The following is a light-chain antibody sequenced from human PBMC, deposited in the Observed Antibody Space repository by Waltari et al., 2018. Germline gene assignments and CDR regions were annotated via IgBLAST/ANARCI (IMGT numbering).Light chain of an antibody. V-gene: IGKV3-20*01. CDR2: GAS. CDR1: QCVSSNY. CDR3: QQYGSSPLT. Sequence: LTQSPGTLSLSPGERATLSCRASQCVSSNYLAWYQQKPGQAPRLLIYGASSRATVIPDRFSGSGSGTDFTLTISRLEPEDVAVYCCQQYGSSPLTFGGGT. J-gene: IGKJ4*01.